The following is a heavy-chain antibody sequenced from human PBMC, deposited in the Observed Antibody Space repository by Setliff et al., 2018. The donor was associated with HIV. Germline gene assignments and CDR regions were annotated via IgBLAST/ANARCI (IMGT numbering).Heavy chain of an antibody. CDR3: ARFRLYHYSNKVDY. J-gene: IGHJ4*02. CDR1: GFTFSSYE. D-gene: IGHD4-4*01. Sequence: PGGSLRLSCAASGFTFSSYEMNWVRQAPGKGLEWVSYISSSGSTIYYADSVKGRFTISRDNAKNSLYLQMNSLRAEDTAVYYCARFRLYHYSNKVDYWGQGTLVTVSS. V-gene: IGHV3-48*03. CDR2: ISSSGSTI.